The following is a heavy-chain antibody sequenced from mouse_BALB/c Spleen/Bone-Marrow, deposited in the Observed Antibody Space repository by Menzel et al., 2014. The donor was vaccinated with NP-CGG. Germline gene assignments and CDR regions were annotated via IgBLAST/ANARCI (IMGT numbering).Heavy chain of an antibody. D-gene: IGHD2-2*01. V-gene: IGHV1-14*01. Sequence: VQLQQSGPELVKPGASVKMSCKASGYTFTSYVMHWVKQMPGQGLEWIGNINPYNDNTKYNEKFKGKATLTSDKSSSTAYMELSSLTSEDSAVYYCARSLYGYDWYFDVWGAGTTVTVSS. CDR1: GYTFTSYV. CDR3: ARSLYGYDWYFDV. CDR2: INPYNDNT. J-gene: IGHJ1*01.